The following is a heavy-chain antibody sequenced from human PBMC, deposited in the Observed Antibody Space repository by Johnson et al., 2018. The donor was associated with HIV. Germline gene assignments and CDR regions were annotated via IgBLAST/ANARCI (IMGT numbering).Heavy chain of an antibody. CDR1: GFTFSSYA. CDR3: AAFDI. Sequence: VQLVESGGGVVQPGRSLRLSCAASGFTFSSYAMHWVRQAPGKGLEWVAVISYDGSEKLFADSVKGRFTISRDSSKNTLYLQMNSLRAEDTAVYYSAAFDIWGQGTMVTVSS. CDR2: ISYDGSEK. J-gene: IGHJ3*02. V-gene: IGHV3-30*04.